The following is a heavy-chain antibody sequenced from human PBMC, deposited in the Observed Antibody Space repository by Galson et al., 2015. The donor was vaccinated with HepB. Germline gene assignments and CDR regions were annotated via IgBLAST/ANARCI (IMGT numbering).Heavy chain of an antibody. CDR2: VSAYNGHT. D-gene: IGHD5-12*01. J-gene: IGHJ4*02. CDR1: GYTFFSYG. CDR3: ARLGPRGFSGYDSPYYRDY. Sequence: SVKVSCKASGYTFFSYGISWVRQAPGQGLEWMGWVSAYNGHTNYAQKLQGRVTMTTDTPTSTASMQLSSLRSDDTAVYYCARLGPRGFSGYDSPYYRDYWGQGTLITVPA. V-gene: IGHV1-18*01.